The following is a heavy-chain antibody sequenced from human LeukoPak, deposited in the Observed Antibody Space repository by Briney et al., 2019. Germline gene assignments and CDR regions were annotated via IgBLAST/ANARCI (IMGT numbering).Heavy chain of an antibody. CDR1: GYTFTSYD. D-gene: IGHD3-3*01. V-gene: IGHV1-8*01. J-gene: IGHJ1*01. Sequence: ASVKVSCKASGYTFTSYDINWVRQATGQGLEWMGWMNPNSGNTGYAQKFQGRVTMTRNTSISTAYMELSSLRSEDTAVYYCARGLLSRSVFGMVIRYFQHWGQGTLVTVSS. CDR3: ARGLLSRSVFGMVIRYFQH. CDR2: MNPNSGNT.